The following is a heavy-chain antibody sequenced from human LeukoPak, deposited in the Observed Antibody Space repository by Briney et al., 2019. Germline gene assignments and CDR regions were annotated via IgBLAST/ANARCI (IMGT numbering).Heavy chain of an antibody. CDR1: GGSISSYY. V-gene: IGHV4-59*01. CDR3: ARAVRENYYYYGMDV. Sequence: SETLSLTCTVSGGSISSYYWSWIRQPPGKGLEWIGYIYYSGSTNYNPSLKSRVTISVDTSKNRFSLKLSSVTAADTAVYYCARAVRENYYYYGMDVWGQGTTVTVSS. D-gene: IGHD3-10*01. J-gene: IGHJ6*02. CDR2: IYYSGST.